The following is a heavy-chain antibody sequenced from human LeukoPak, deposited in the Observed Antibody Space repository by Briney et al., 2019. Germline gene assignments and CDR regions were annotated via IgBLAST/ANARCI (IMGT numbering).Heavy chain of an antibody. CDR2: ISSSGSTI. CDR1: GFTFSSYE. CDR3: VRDEVGAFDY. V-gene: IGHV3-48*03. D-gene: IGHD1-26*01. Sequence: GGSLRLSCAASGFTFSSYEMNWVRQAPGKGLEWVSYISSSGSTIYYADSVKGRFTISRDNAKNSLYLQMNSLRAEDTAVYYCVRDEVGAFDYWGQGTLVTVSS. J-gene: IGHJ4*02.